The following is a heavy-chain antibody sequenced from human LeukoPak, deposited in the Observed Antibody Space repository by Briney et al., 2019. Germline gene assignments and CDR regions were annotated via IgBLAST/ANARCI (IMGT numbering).Heavy chain of an antibody. Sequence: GGSLRLSCTASGFTFRTYAMNWVRQAPGKGLEWLSGISGSGNGTYYADSVKGRFTISRDNSKNMVYLQMSGLTVEDAATYYCARRTMSAFDSWGQGTLLIVSS. D-gene: IGHD5-24*01. CDR2: ISGSGNGT. CDR3: ARRTMSAFDS. V-gene: IGHV3-23*01. CDR1: GFTFRTYA. J-gene: IGHJ4*02.